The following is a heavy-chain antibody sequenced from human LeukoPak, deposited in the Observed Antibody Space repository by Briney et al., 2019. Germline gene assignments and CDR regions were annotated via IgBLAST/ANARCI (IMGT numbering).Heavy chain of an antibody. D-gene: IGHD3-22*01. CDR1: GGSFSGYY. CDR3: ARGTKYDSSGYYNKRRDYYYYGMDV. CDR2: INHSGST. J-gene: IGHJ6*02. V-gene: IGHV4-34*01. Sequence: SETLSLTCAVYGGSFSGYYWNWIRQPPGKGLEWIGEINHSGSTNYNPSLKSRVTISVDTSKNQFSLKLSSVTAADTAVYYCARGTKYDSSGYYNKRRDYYYYGMDVWGQGTTVTVSS.